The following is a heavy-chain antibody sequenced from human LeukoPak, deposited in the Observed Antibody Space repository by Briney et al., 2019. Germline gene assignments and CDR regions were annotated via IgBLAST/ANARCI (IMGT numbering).Heavy chain of an antibody. CDR3: ARRPYCSSTSCYQTYWYFDL. J-gene: IGHJ2*01. Sequence: GESLKISCKGSGYSFTSYWIGWVRQMPGKGLEWMGVIYPGDSDTRYSPPFQGQVTISADKSISTAYLQWSSLKASDTAMYYCARRPYCSSTSCYQTYWYFDLWGRGTLVTVSS. D-gene: IGHD2-2*01. CDR2: IYPGDSDT. CDR1: GYSFTSYW. V-gene: IGHV5-51*01.